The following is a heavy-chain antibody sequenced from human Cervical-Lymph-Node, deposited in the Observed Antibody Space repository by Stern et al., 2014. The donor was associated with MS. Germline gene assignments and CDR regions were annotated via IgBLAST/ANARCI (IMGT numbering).Heavy chain of an antibody. D-gene: IGHD3-10*01. CDR3: ALGGFGHYFEY. V-gene: IGHV1-69*01. Sequence: QVQLVESGAEVQKPGSSVKLSCRASGGTFSSSDMRWVRQAPGQGLEWNGGIIPYIGAANYAQKYQGRVTITADESPSTDYMELSSLRSEDTAIYYCALGGFGHYFEYWGQGTLVTVSS. CDR1: GGTFSSSD. J-gene: IGHJ4*02. CDR2: IIPYIGAA.